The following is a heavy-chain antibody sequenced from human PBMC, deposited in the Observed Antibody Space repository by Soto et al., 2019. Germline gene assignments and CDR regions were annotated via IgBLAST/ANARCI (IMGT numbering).Heavy chain of an antibody. J-gene: IGHJ5*02. V-gene: IGHV4-30-4*01. CDR2: IYYSGST. CDR3: ARDRAPYYDFWNYNWFDP. D-gene: IGHD3-3*01. CDR1: GGAIISGDYC. Sequence: SETLSLTCTVSGGAIISGDYCFVCIRQPPWNGLEWIGYIYYSGSTYYNPSLKSRVTISVDTSKNQFSLKLSSVTAADTAVYYCARDRAPYYDFWNYNWFDPWGQGTLVTSPQ.